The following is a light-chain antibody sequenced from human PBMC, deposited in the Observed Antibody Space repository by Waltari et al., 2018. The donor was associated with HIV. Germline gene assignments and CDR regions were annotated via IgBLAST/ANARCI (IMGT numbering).Light chain of an antibody. V-gene: IGLV3-21*01. CDR2: HVT. Sequence: SSVLTQSPSVSVAPGKTARITCGGQNNARQRDNWNHQQPGQAPVMVIYHVTDRPAGLPDRFSGSNSEDTATLTIRRVEAGDEADYYCQVWDTNTDQYVIFGGGTNLAV. J-gene: IGLJ2*01. CDR1: NNARQR. CDR3: QVWDTNTDQYVI.